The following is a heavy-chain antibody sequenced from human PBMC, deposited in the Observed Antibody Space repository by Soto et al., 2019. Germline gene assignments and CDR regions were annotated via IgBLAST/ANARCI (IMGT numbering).Heavy chain of an antibody. Sequence: PSETLSLTCTVSGVSISSYYWSWIRQPPGKGLEWIGYIYYSGSTNYNPSLKSRVTISVDTSKNQFSLKLSSVTAADTAVYYCARVAERYNWFDPWGQGTLVTVSS. J-gene: IGHJ5*02. CDR2: IYYSGST. CDR1: GVSISSYY. CDR3: ARVAERYNWFDP. V-gene: IGHV4-59*01.